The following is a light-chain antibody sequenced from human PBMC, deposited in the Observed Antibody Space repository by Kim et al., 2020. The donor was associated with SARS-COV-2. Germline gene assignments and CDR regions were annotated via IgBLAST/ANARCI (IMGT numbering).Light chain of an antibody. Sequence: EIVLTQSPGTLSLSPGERATLSCRASQSVSNNYLAWYQKKPGQAPRLLIYGASTRATGIPDRFSGSGSGTDFTLTINRLEPEDFAVYYCQQYGSSPYTFGQGTKLEI. J-gene: IGKJ2*01. CDR3: QQYGSSPYT. CDR1: QSVSNNY. CDR2: GAS. V-gene: IGKV3-20*01.